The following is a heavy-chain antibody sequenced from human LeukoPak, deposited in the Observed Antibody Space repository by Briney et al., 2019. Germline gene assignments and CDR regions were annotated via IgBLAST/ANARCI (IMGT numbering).Heavy chain of an antibody. CDR2: IKSKTDGGTT. V-gene: IGHV3-15*01. D-gene: IGHD2-2*02. CDR3: TTQIVVVPAAIPRDAFDI. CDR1: GFTFSNAW. Sequence: GGSLRLSCAASGFTFSNAWMSWVRQAPGKGLEWVGRIKSKTDGGTTDYAAPVKGRFTISRDDSKNTLYLQMNSLKTEDTAVYYCTTQIVVVPAAIPRDAFDIWGQGTMVTVSS. J-gene: IGHJ3*02.